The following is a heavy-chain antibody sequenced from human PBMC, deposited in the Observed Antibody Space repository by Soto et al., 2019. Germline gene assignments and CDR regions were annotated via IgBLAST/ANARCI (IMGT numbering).Heavy chain of an antibody. CDR3: SKDTIPATGHDAFDI. CDR1: GFTFSSYA. J-gene: IGHJ3*02. D-gene: IGHD6-13*01. Sequence: HPGGSLRLSCAASGFTFSSYAMSWVRQAPGKGLEWVSGISASGGTTFYADSVKGRFTISRDNSKNTLYLQMNNLRAEDTAVYSCSKDTIPATGHDAFDIWGQGTMVTVSS. V-gene: IGHV3-23*01. CDR2: ISASGGTT.